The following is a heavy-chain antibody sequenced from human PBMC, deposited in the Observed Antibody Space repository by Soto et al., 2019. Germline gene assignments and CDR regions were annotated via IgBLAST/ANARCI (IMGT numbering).Heavy chain of an antibody. D-gene: IGHD3-9*01. Sequence: ASVKLSCKASGYTFTGYYMHWVRQAPGQGLEWMGWINPNSGGTNYAQKFQGWVTMTRDTSISTAYMEVSRLRSDDTAVYYCARGPHNYDILTGYSYYYYGMDVWGQGTTVTVSS. J-gene: IGHJ6*02. V-gene: IGHV1-2*04. CDR2: INPNSGGT. CDR3: ARGPHNYDILTGYSYYYYGMDV. CDR1: GYTFTGYY.